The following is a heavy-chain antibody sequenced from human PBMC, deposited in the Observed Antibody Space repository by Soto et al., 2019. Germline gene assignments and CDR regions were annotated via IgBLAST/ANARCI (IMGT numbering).Heavy chain of an antibody. CDR2: IYWDDDK. CDR1: GFSLSTSGVG. J-gene: IGHJ4*02. V-gene: IGHV2-5*02. CDR3: AHRPATLWFGEFVFDY. Sequence: QITLKESGPTLVKPTQTLTLTCTFSGFSLSTSGVGVGWIRQPPGKALEWLALIYWDDDKRYSPSLKSRLTITKDTSKNQVVLTMTNMDPVDTATYYRAHRPATLWFGEFVFDYWGQGTLVTVSS. D-gene: IGHD3-10*01.